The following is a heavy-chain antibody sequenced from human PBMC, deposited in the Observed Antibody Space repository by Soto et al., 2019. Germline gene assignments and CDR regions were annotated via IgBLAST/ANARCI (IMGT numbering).Heavy chain of an antibody. CDR2: ISASDGST. Sequence: GASVKVSCKASGYAFSFVFSWVGRAPGQGLEWMGWISASDGSTNSSQKFRGRISLTTDTSTNTAYMDLLSLTSDDTAVYFCATYYFGSGSYYRFDNWGQGTLVTVSS. CDR1: GYAFSFV. J-gene: IGHJ4*02. V-gene: IGHV1-18*01. CDR3: ATYYFGSGSYYRFDN. D-gene: IGHD3-10*01.